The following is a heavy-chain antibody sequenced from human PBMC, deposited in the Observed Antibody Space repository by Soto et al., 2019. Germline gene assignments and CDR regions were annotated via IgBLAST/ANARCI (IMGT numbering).Heavy chain of an antibody. CDR1: GFTFSTYA. D-gene: IGHD2-15*01. Sequence: DVNLVQSGGGSAQPGGSLRLSCATSGFTFSTYAMTWVRQVPGRGLQWVSTILPDETGFYTISVKGRFTISRDNYGGIVYLQMNDLWVEDAAIYYCAKDRLPTSGQRFYFDSWGQGSLVTVSS. V-gene: IGHV3-23*04. CDR2: ILPDETG. J-gene: IGHJ4*02. CDR3: AKDRLPTSGQRFYFDS.